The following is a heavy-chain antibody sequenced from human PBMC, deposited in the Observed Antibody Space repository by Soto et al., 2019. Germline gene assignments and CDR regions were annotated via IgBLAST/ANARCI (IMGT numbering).Heavy chain of an antibody. J-gene: IGHJ5*02. V-gene: IGHV1-46*03. D-gene: IGHD1-26*01. CDR1: GFSFSDYF. Sequence: QAQLVQSGAEVKNPGASVKVSCKASGFSFSDYFMHWVRQAPGQGLEWMGIINPSGDSRDYAQKFRGKATITRDTSTRTVYVDLSSLRYEDTAVYYCARDNSQSYGTPPASSWFHPWGQGAPVTVSS. CDR3: ARDNSQSYGTPPASSWFHP. CDR2: INPSGDSR.